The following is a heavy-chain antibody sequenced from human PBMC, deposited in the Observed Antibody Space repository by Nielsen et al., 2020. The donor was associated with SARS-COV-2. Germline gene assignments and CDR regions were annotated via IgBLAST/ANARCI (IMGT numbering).Heavy chain of an antibody. J-gene: IGHJ5*02. CDR1: GFNFSNYW. D-gene: IGHD3-3*01. Sequence: GESLKISCAASGFNFSNYWMSWVRQAPGKGLEWVSYISSSSSTIYYADSVKGRFTISRDNAKNSLYLQMNNLRAEDTAVYYCARDPIFGVVTTSYNWFDPWGQGTLVTVSS. CDR3: ARDPIFGVVTTSYNWFDP. V-gene: IGHV3-48*01. CDR2: ISSSSSTI.